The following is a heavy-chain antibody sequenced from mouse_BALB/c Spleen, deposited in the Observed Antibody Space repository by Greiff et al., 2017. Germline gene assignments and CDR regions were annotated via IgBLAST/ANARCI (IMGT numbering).Heavy chain of an antibody. V-gene: IGHV1-52*01. CDR2: IDPYDIET. J-gene: IGHJ4*01. CDR3: ARGGNSLYAMDY. CDR1: GYTFTSYW. D-gene: IGHD2-1*01. Sequence: VQLQQPGAELVRPGASVKLSCKASGYTFTSYWMNWVKQRPEQGLEWIGRIDPYDIETHYNQKFKDKAILTVDKSSSTAYMQLSSLTSEDSAVYYCARGGNSLYAMDYWGQGTSVTVSS.